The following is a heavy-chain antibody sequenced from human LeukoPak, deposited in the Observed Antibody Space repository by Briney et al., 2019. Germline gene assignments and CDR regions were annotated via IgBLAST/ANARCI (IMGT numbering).Heavy chain of an antibody. J-gene: IGHJ5*01. V-gene: IGHV3-23*01. CDR1: GFTFSSFA. CDR2: ITSSQGRA. Sequence: GGSLRLSCAASGFTFSSFAMTWVCQAPGKGLEWVASITSSQGRAYTTDSVKGRFTISRDNSQSTLYLQMNNLRVEDTAVYYCSKDPNGDYIGAFDSWGQGTLVTVSS. CDR3: SKDPNGDYIGAFDS. D-gene: IGHD4-17*01.